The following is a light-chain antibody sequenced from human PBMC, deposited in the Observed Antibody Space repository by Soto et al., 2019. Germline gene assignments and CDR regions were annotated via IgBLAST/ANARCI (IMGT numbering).Light chain of an antibody. CDR1: QSVSSSY. Sequence: EIVLTQSPGTLSLSPGERATLSCRASQSVSSSYLAWYQQKPGQAPRLLIYGASSRVTGIPDRFSGSGSGTDFTLTISRLEPEDFAVYYCQQYGSSPPNTFGQGTKLEIK. CDR3: QQYGSSPPNT. V-gene: IGKV3-20*01. J-gene: IGKJ2*01. CDR2: GAS.